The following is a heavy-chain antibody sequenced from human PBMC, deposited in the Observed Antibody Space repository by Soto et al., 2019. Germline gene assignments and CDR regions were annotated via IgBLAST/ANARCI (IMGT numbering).Heavy chain of an antibody. CDR2: IYHSGST. Sequence: SETLSLTCAVSGGSISSGGYSWSWIRRPPGKGLEWIGEIYHSGSTYYNPSLRSRVSMSVDKSNNEFSLSLTSVTAADTAVYYCATLPPRIVVVFTEMPTWGQGILVTVSS. V-gene: IGHV4-30-2*01. CDR1: GGSISSGGYS. J-gene: IGHJ5*02. CDR3: ATLPPRIVVVFTEMPT. D-gene: IGHD2-21*01.